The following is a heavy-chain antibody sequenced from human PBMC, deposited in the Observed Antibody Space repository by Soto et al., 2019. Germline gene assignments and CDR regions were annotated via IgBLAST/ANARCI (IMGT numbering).Heavy chain of an antibody. CDR2: VSTNNADT. CDR1: GYTFTASG. D-gene: IGHD3-22*01. V-gene: IGHV1-18*01. J-gene: IGHJ4*02. Sequence: ASVKVSCKTSGYTFTASGLAWLRQAPGQRPEWMGWVSTNNADTNYAQKFQGRVTMTTETSTRTTYMELRSLRSDDTAVYYCARELNTDPSAYYSFAYWGQGTLVTVSS. CDR3: ARELNTDPSAYYSFAY.